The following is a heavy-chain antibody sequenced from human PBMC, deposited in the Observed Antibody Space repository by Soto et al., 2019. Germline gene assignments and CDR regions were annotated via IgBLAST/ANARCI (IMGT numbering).Heavy chain of an antibody. J-gene: IGHJ5*02. V-gene: IGHV4-39*01. Sequence: SETLSLTCTVSGGSISSSTYYWGWIRQPPGKGLEWIGSIYYSGSTYYNPSLKSRVTISVDTSKNQFSLKLSSVTAADTAMYYFARHPLYYDILTGPTGFDPWGQGTLVTVSS. D-gene: IGHD3-9*01. CDR1: GGSISSSTYY. CDR2: IYYSGST. CDR3: ARHPLYYDILTGPTGFDP.